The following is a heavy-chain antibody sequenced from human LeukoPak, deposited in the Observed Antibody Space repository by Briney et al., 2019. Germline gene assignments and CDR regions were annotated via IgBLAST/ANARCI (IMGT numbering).Heavy chain of an antibody. CDR2: INPSGGST. CDR3: ARDFGNDYVFSY. V-gene: IGHV1-46*01. CDR1: GYTFTSQY. D-gene: IGHD3-16*01. Sequence: ASVTVSCKASGYTFTSQYIHWVRQAPGQGLEWMGIINPSGGSTSNAQKFQGRVTMTRDMSTSTVYMELSSLRSEDTAVYYCARDFGNDYVFSYWGQGSLVTVSS. J-gene: IGHJ4*02.